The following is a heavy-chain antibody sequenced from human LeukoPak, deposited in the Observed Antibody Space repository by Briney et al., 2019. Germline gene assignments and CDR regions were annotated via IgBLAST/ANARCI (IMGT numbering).Heavy chain of an antibody. CDR2: IDNCGTTT. J-gene: IGHJ4*02. CDR1: GFSFSSYL. CDR3: ARVRSDYSSSSPPDY. Sequence: PGGSLRLSFGASGFSFSSYLMHWVRQAPGKGLVWVSRIDNCGTTTLYADSVRGCFTISRDNAKNTLYLQMRSLRAEDTAFYFCARVRSDYSSSSPPDYWGQGTPVTVSS. V-gene: IGHV3-74*01. D-gene: IGHD6-6*01.